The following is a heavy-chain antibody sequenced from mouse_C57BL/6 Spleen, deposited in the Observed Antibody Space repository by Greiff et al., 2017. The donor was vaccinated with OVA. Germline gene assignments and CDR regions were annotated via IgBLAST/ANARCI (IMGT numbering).Heavy chain of an antibody. CDR1: GFNLKNTY. V-gene: IGHV14-3*01. Sequence: VQLQQSVAELVRPGASVKVSCTASGFNLKNTYMHWVKQRPEQGLEWIGRIDPANGNTKYAPKFQGKATITADTSSNTAYLQLSSLTSEDTAIYYCAWDAMDYWGQGTSVTVSS. CDR3: AWDAMDY. CDR2: IDPANGNT. D-gene: IGHD4-1*01. J-gene: IGHJ4*01.